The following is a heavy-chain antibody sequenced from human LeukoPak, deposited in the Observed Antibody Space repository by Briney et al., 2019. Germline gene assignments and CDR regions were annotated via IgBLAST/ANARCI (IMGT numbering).Heavy chain of an antibody. CDR2: ISDSGTST. J-gene: IGHJ4*02. V-gene: IGHV3-23*01. Sequence: PGGSLRLSCAASGFTFSTYGMAWVRQAPGKGLEWVLGISDSGTSTYYADSVKGRFTNSRDNSKSTLYLQMSSLRAEDTAVYYCAKDRTTTGLLLVGLIDSWGQATLVTVSS. CDR1: GFTFSTYG. CDR3: AKDRTTTGLLLVGLIDS. D-gene: IGHD2/OR15-2a*01.